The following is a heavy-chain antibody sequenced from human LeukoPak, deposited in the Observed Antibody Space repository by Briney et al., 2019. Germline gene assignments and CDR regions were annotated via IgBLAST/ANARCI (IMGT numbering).Heavy chain of an antibody. CDR2: ISYSGTT. V-gene: IGHV4-39*01. Sequence: SETLSLTCSVSGGSISRTSYYWGWIRQPPGKGLEWIGSISYSGTTYYNPSLKSRVTISVDTSKNQFSLKVNSVTAADTAVFYCARYGSGSYHYMDVWGKGTRVTISS. CDR3: ARYGSGSYHYMDV. CDR1: GGSISRTSYY. D-gene: IGHD3-10*01. J-gene: IGHJ6*03.